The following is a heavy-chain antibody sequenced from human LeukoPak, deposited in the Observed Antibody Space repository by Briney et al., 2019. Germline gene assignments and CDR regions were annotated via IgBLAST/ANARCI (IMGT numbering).Heavy chain of an antibody. CDR3: GEGH. J-gene: IGHJ4*02. CDR1: GCTFSNFA. Sequence: PGGSLSLACAASGCTFSNFAMIWVRQAPGKGLEWVSAISGSGDKTHYADSVKGRLTISRDNSKSVLYMQLNNLRLEDTAVYYCGEGHWGRGTLVTVSS. V-gene: IGHV3-23*01. CDR2: ISGSGDKT.